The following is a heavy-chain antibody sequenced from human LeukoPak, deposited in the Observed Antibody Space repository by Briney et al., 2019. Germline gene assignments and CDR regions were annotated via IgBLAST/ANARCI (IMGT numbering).Heavy chain of an antibody. J-gene: IGHJ4*02. CDR2: ICGSGGST. CDR1: GFTFSSYA. D-gene: IGHD2-2*01. CDR3: ASSGVVVVARVDY. V-gene: IGHV3-23*01. Sequence: GGSLRLSCAASGFTFSSYAMSWVRQAPGEGRECVSAICGSGGSTYYADPVKSRFTISRDNSKNTLYLQMNSLRAEDTAVYYCASSGVVVVARVDYWGQGTLVTVSS.